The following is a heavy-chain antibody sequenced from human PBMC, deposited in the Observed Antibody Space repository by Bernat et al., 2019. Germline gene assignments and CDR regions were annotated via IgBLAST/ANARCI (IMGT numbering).Heavy chain of an antibody. D-gene: IGHD3-3*01. CDR3: AKGGVTSARRAFDI. V-gene: IGHV5-51*01. CDR2: IYPGDSDT. CDR1: GYTFTNYW. J-gene: IGHJ3*02. Sequence: EVQLVQSGAEVKKPGESLKISCKGSGYTFTNYWIGWVRQMPGKGLAWMGVIYPGDSDTRYSPSFEGQATISADKSISTAYLQWSSLKASDTAMYYCAKGGVTSARRAFDIWGQGTMVTVSS.